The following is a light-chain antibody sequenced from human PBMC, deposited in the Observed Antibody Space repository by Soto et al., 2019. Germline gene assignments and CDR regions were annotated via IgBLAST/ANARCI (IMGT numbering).Light chain of an antibody. J-gene: IGKJ1*01. CDR2: DAS. CDR1: QSISNW. CDR3: QKYNSYLWT. V-gene: IGKV1-5*01. Sequence: DIQITQSPTTLSSCVLDIVTITCRASQSISNWLAWYQQKPGKAPKLLIYDASSLESGVPSRFSGSGSGTEFTLTISSLQPDDFATYYCQKYNSYLWTFGQGTKVDIK.